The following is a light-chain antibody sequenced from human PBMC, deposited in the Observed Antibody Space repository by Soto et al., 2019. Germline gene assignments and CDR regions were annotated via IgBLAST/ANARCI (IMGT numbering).Light chain of an antibody. V-gene: IGLV1-40*01. Sequence: QSVLTQPPSVSGAPGQRVTISCTGTNSNIGSDYGVHWYQQFPGTAPKLLIYGNSNRPSGVPDRFSCSKSGTSASLAITGLQAEDEADYYCQSYDRSLRACVFGTGTKLTVL. CDR3: QSYDRSLRACV. J-gene: IGLJ1*01. CDR2: GNS. CDR1: NSNIGSDYG.